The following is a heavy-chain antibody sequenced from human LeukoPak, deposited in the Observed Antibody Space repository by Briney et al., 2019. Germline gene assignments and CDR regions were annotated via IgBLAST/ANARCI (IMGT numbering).Heavy chain of an antibody. Sequence: PGGSLRLSCAASGFTFSNYDMHWVRQAPGKGLEWVAVISYDGSNRYYADSVNGRFTISRDNSKNTLYLQMNSLRAEDTAVYYCANIPEEVVAATGTGHFDYWGQGTLVTASS. D-gene: IGHD2-15*01. CDR3: ANIPEEVVAATGTGHFDY. CDR1: GFTFSNYD. CDR2: ISYDGSNR. J-gene: IGHJ4*02. V-gene: IGHV3-30*18.